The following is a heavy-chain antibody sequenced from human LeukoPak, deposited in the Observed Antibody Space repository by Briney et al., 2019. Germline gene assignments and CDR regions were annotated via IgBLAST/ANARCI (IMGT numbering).Heavy chain of an antibody. CDR1: GGSVSSHY. D-gene: IGHD2-2*02. CDR2: LYSSGST. V-gene: IGHV4-59*08. Sequence: SETLSLTCTVSGGSVSSHYWSWIRQPPGKGLEWVGYLYSSGSTNYNPSLKSRVSISIDTSKNQFSLKLSSVTAADTAVYYCAGQYQLLYFWFDPWGQGTLVTVSS. J-gene: IGHJ5*02. CDR3: AGQYQLLYFWFDP.